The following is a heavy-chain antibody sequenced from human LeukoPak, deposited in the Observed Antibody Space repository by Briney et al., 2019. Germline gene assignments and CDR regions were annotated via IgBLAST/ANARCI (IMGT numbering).Heavy chain of an antibody. V-gene: IGHV3-23*01. CDR3: AKDRSRITGTTYFDS. J-gene: IGHJ4*02. D-gene: IGHD1-20*01. Sequence: GGSLRLSCEASGFTFSSSAMSWVRQAPGKGLDWVSAISGAADFTYYADSVKGRFTISRDNSKNTLYLQMNSLRAEDTAVYYCAKDRSRITGTTYFDSWGQGTLVTVSS. CDR1: GFTFSSSA. CDR2: ISGAADFT.